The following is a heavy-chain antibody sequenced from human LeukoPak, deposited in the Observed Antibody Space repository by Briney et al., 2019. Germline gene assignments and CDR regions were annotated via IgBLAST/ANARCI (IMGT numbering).Heavy chain of an antibody. J-gene: IGHJ4*02. CDR2: INPDGSNM. CDR1: GSSFSSYW. V-gene: IGHV3-7*01. CDR3: VGGFLQWLY. D-gene: IGHD3-3*01. Sequence: GSLRLSCAASGSSFSSYWMSWVRQAPGKGLEWVANINPDGSNMLYVDSVKGRFTISRDNAKNSLYLQMNNLRAEDTAVYFCVGGFLQWLYWGQGTLVTVSS.